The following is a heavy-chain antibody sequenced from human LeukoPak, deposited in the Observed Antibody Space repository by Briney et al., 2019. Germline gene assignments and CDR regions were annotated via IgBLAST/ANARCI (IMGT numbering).Heavy chain of an antibody. CDR2: IWSDGSNK. Sequence: PGGSLRLSCAASGFTFSSYGMHWVRQAPGKGLEWVAVIWSDGSNKYYADSVKGRFTISRDNSKNTLYLQMNSLRAEDTAVYYCARGGRIVVVPAAIPPYYFDYWGQGPWSPSPQ. CDR3: ARGGRIVVVPAAIPPYYFDY. CDR1: GFTFSSYG. V-gene: IGHV3-33*01. D-gene: IGHD2-2*01. J-gene: IGHJ4*02.